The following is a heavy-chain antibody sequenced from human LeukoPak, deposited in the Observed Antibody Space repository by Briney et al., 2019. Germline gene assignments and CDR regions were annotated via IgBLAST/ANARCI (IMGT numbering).Heavy chain of an antibody. Sequence: TGGSLRLSCAASGFTFSSYWMHWVRQAPGKGLVWVSRINTDGSSTSYADSVKGRFTISRDNAKNTLYLQMNSLRAEDTAVYYCATLIGSGSPFDYWGQGTLVTVSS. J-gene: IGHJ4*02. CDR2: INTDGSST. D-gene: IGHD3-10*01. CDR1: GFTFSSYW. CDR3: ATLIGSGSPFDY. V-gene: IGHV3-74*01.